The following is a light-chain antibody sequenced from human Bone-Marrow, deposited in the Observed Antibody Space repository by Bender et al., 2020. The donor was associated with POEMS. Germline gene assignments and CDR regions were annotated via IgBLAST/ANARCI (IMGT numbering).Light chain of an antibody. CDR2: DVN. CDR3: CSTAGTHTYV. CDR1: SSDIGANNY. Sequence: QSALTQPRSVSGSPGQSVTISCTGTSSDIGANNYVSWYRQYPGEAPKILIYDVNRWPSGVPDRFSGSKSGHTASLTISGLQAEDEADYYCCSTAGTHTYVFGTGTTLTVL. J-gene: IGLJ1*01. V-gene: IGLV2-11*01.